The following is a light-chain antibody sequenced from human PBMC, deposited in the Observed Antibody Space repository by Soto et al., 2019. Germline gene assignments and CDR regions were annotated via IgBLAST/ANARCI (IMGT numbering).Light chain of an antibody. Sequence: QPVLTQSPSASASLGASVKLTCTLSSGHSNYAIAWHQQQPEKGPRYLMKLNSDGSHFKGDGIPDRFSGSSSGAERYLTISTLQSEDEADYYCQTWGTGIHVFGTGTKLTVL. CDR1: SGHSNYA. CDR2: LNSDGSH. J-gene: IGLJ1*01. V-gene: IGLV4-69*01. CDR3: QTWGTGIHV.